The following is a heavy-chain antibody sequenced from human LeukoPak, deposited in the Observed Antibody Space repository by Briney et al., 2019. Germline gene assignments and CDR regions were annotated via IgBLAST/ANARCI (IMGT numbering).Heavy chain of an antibody. D-gene: IGHD3-3*01. CDR2: ISYDGSNK. V-gene: IGHV3-30-3*02. J-gene: IGHJ6*03. CDR1: GFTFSSYA. Sequence: GGSLRLSCAASGFTFSSYAMHWVRQAPGKGLEWVAVISYDGSNKYYADSVKGRFTISRDNSKNTLYLQMNSLRAEDTAVYYCAKDYDSWSGPGSAYYMDVWGKGTTVTVSS. CDR3: AKDYDSWSGPGSAYYMDV.